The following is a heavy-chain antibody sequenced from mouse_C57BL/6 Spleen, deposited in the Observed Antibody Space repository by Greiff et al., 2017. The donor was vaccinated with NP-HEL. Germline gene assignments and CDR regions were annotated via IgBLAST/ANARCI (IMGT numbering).Heavy chain of an antibody. CDR3: ARDYYGSSYRYFDV. J-gene: IGHJ1*03. CDR1: GFSLTSYG. D-gene: IGHD1-1*01. CDR2: IWSDGST. V-gene: IGHV2-6*03. Sequence: VKLMESGPGLVAPSQSLSITCTVSGFSLTSYGVHWVRQPPGKGLEWLVVIWSDGSTTYNSALKSRLSISKDNSKSQVFLKMNSLQTDDTAMYYCARDYYGSSYRYFDVWGTGTTVTVSS.